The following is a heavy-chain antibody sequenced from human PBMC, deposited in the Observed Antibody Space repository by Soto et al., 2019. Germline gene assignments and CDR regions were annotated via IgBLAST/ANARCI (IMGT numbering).Heavy chain of an antibody. V-gene: IGHV4-31*03. CDR3: ARVLGVELRFLEWLPTYYYYYMDV. D-gene: IGHD3-3*01. CDR2: IYYSGST. J-gene: IGHJ6*03. CDR1: GGSISSGGYY. Sequence: SETLSLTCTVSGGSISSGGYYWSWIRQHPGKGLEWIGYIYYSGSTYYNPSLKSRVTISVDTSKNQFSLKLSSVTAADTAVYYCARVLGVELRFLEWLPTYYYYYMDVWGKGTTVTVSS.